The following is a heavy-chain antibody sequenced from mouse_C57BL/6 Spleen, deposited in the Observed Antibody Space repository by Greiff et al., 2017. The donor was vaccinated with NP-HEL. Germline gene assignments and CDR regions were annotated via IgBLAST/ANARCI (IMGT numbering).Heavy chain of an antibody. J-gene: IGHJ4*01. CDR2: ISYDGSN. Sequence: EVKLMESGPGLVKPSQSLSLTCSVTGYSITSGYYWNWIRQFPGNKLEWMGYISYDGSNNYNPSLKNRISITRDTSKNQFFLKLNSVTTEDTATYYCAREEAYYYGSRGYAMDYWGQGTSVTVSS. CDR1: GYSITSGYY. CDR3: AREEAYYYGSRGYAMDY. V-gene: IGHV3-6*01. D-gene: IGHD1-1*01.